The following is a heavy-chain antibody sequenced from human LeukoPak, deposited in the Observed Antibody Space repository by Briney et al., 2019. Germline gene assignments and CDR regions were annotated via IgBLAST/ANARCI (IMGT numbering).Heavy chain of an antibody. CDR1: GFTFSRFG. Sequence: GGSLRLSCAASGFTFSRFGMHWVRQSPGKGLEWVAVISYDGSDKYYADSVKGRFTISRDNSRDWVFLQMSSLRAEDTAVYYCASNVGPRRRSPVVMDVWGQGTTVTVSS. CDR2: ISYDGSDK. CDR3: ASNVGPRRRSPVVMDV. V-gene: IGHV3-30*03. D-gene: IGHD2-15*01. J-gene: IGHJ6*02.